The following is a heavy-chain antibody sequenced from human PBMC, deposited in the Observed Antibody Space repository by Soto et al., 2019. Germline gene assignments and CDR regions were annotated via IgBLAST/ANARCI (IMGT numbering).Heavy chain of an antibody. V-gene: IGHV3-30-3*01. J-gene: IGHJ5*01. D-gene: IGHD3-22*01. CDR2: ISSDGHHK. Sequence: QVQLMESGGGVVQPGRSLRLSCAASGFTFSNYAMHWVRQPPGRGLEWVAVISSDGHHKYYADSVKGRFTISRDNSKDTLYLQMNSLRPEDTAVYFCARGLVVVVKQDWFASWGQGTLVTVSS. CDR3: ARGLVVVVKQDWFAS. CDR1: GFTFSNYA.